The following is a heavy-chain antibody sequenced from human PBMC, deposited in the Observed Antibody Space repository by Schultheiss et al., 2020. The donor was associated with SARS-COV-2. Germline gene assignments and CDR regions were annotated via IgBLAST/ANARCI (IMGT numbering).Heavy chain of an antibody. J-gene: IGHJ4*02. Sequence: ASVKVSCKVSGYTLTELSMHWVRQAPGKGLEWMGGFDPEDGETIYAQKFQGRLTMTMDTSISTAYMELSSLRSDDTAMYYCARATGVFDNVWGIYRFYHFDYWGQGSLVTVSS. CDR3: ARATGVFDNVWGIYRFYHFDY. V-gene: IGHV1-24*01. CDR1: GYTLTELS. CDR2: FDPEDGET. D-gene: IGHD3-16*02.